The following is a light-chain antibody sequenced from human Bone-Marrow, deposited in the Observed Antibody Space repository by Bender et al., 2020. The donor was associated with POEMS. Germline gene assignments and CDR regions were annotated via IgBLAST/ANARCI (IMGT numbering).Light chain of an antibody. CDR3: QLWDRSGYDDFV. J-gene: IGLJ1*01. V-gene: IGLV3-21*02. CDR2: DDF. Sequence: SYVLTQPPSVSVAPGQTATITCESHNMETSRVHCYRQEPGQAPVLVVSDDFDQPSRIPVRISGSDSGNTATLTIRRVEAGDEADYYCQLWDRSGYDDFVFGSGTRLTVL. CDR1: NMETSR.